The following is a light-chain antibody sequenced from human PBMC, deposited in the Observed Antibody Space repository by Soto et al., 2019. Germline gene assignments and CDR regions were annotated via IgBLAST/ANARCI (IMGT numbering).Light chain of an antibody. CDR2: DVS. V-gene: IGLV2-14*01. Sequence: QSVLTQPASVSGSPGQSITISCTGTSSDVGGYNYVSWYQQHPGKAHKLMNYDVSNRPSGVSNRFSGSKSGNTASLTISWLQAEDEADYYCSSYTSSSTEVFGTGTKVTVL. J-gene: IGLJ1*01. CDR3: SSYTSSSTEV. CDR1: SSDVGGYNY.